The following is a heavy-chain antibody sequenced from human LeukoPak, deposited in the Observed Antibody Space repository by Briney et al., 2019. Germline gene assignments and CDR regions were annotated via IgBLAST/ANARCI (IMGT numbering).Heavy chain of an antibody. V-gene: IGHV1-18*01. CDR3: ARGGMTTVTTPWWY. Sequence: AASVKVSFKASGYTFTSYVITWVRQAPGQGLEWMGWISAYNGNKNYAQKLQGRVTMTTDTSTSTDYMEMRSLRSDDTAVYYCARGGMTTVTTPWWYWGQGTLVTVSS. J-gene: IGHJ4*02. CDR2: ISAYNGNK. CDR1: GYTFTSYV. D-gene: IGHD4-17*01.